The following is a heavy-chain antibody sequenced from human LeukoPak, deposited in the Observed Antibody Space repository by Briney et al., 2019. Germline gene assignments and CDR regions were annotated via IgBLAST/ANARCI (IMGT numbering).Heavy chain of an antibody. J-gene: IGHJ3*02. Sequence: FXXXAMNWVGQAPGQGXELMGWINTYNGNPTYAQAFTGRFVFSVDTSVSTAYLQISSLKTEDTDVYYCVXXXXXGXXIWGQGTXIIVSS. CDR3: VXXXXXGXXI. CDR1: FXXXA. V-gene: IGHV7-4-1*02. CDR2: INTYNGNP.